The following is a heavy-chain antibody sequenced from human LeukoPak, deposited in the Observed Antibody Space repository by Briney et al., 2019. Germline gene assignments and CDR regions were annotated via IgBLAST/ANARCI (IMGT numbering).Heavy chain of an antibody. CDR2: IGYRGGSI. CDR3: AKALPVVVVAATLTGNAFDI. J-gene: IGHJ3*02. D-gene: IGHD2-15*01. V-gene: IGHV3-23*01. CDR1: GFTFSNYA. Sequence: GGSLTLSCAASGFTFSNYAMSWVRQAPGKGLEWVSIIGYRGGSIYYAYSVQGRFTISRDNSKNTLYLQMNSLRAEDTAVYYCAKALPVVVVAATLTGNAFDIWGQGTMVTVSS.